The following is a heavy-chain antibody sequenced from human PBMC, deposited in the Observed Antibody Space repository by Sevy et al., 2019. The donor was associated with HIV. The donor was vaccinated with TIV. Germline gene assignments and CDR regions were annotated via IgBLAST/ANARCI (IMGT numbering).Heavy chain of an antibody. CDR3: ARDGLSSGWLFDS. D-gene: IGHD6-19*01. J-gene: IGHJ4*02. V-gene: IGHV3-33*01. Sequence: GGSLRLSCAASGFTFSSYGMHWVRQSPGKGLEWVEVIWYDGSNNYYADSVKGRFTISRDNSKNTLYLQMNSLRGEDTAVYYCARDGLSSGWLFDSWGQGTLVTVSS. CDR2: IWYDGSNN. CDR1: GFTFSSYG.